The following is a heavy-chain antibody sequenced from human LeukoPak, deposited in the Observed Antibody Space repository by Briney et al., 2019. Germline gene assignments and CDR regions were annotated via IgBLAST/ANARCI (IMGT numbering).Heavy chain of an antibody. CDR3: AGGPGGAMGGY. CDR2: TYYRSKWYN. Sequence: SQALSLTCAISGDSVSSNSVAWNWTRQSPSRGLEWLGRTYYRSKWYNDYAVSVKSRITINPDTSKNQFSLQLNSVTPEDTAVYYCAGGPGGAMGGYWGRGTLVTVSS. V-gene: IGHV6-1*01. CDR1: GDSVSSNSVA. J-gene: IGHJ4*02. D-gene: IGHD2-15*01.